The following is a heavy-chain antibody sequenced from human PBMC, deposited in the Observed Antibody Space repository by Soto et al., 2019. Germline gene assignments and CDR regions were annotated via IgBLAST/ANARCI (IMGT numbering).Heavy chain of an antibody. CDR2: IGASSGDA. Sequence: EMQLLESGGGFVQPGGSLRLSCAASGFTFGSYAMSWVRQAPGKGLEWVSTIGASSGDAHYADSVKGRFTVSRDNSKNTTSLQMSRLRADDTAIYSCAKFGSPYFGGMGGWFDTWGLGNLVTVSS. CDR3: AKFGSPYFGGMGGWFDT. V-gene: IGHV3-23*01. D-gene: IGHD3-10*01. CDR1: GFTFGSYA. J-gene: IGHJ5*02.